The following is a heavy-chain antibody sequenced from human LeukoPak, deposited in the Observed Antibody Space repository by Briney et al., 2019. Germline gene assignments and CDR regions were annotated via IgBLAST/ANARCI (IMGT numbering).Heavy chain of an antibody. J-gene: IGHJ3*02. V-gene: IGHV3-48*03. CDR1: GFTFSSYE. CDR2: ISSSGSTI. D-gene: IGHD6-13*01. Sequence: QPGGSLRLSCAASGFTFSSYEMNWVRQAPGKGLEWVSYISSSGSTIYYADSVKGRFTISRDNSKNTLYLQMNSLRAEDTAVYYCAKGLLSSSWPTPHYDAFDIWGQGTMVTVSS. CDR3: AKGLLSSSWPTPHYDAFDI.